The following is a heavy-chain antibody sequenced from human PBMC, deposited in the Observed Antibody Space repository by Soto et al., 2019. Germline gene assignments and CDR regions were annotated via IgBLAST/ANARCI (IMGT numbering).Heavy chain of an antibody. V-gene: IGHV4-30-4*01. CDR3: ARVGYGDYGRGYYFDF. Sequence: SETLSLTCSVSGASIRDGYYYWSWLRQPPGKGPEWIGIIDYTGGTHYNPTLTGPVSMSVDTSANHFSLKVNFVTAADSAVYYCARVGYGDYGRGYYFDFCGPGILVTVSS. CDR1: GASIRDGYYY. CDR2: IDYTGGT. J-gene: IGHJ4*02. D-gene: IGHD4-17*01.